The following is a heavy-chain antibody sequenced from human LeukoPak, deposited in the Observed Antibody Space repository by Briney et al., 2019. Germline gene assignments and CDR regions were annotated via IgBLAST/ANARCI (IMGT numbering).Heavy chain of an antibody. V-gene: IGHV4-59*01. J-gene: IGHJ6*02. CDR1: GGSISGYY. D-gene: IGHD5-18*01. CDR2: VYDSGSA. CDR3: ARGWDTGYGYYGMDV. Sequence: SETLSLTCTVSGGSISGYYLSWIRQCPGKGLEWIGYVYDSGSANYNPSLKSRVIMSVDTSKTQVSPKVKSVTAADTAVYYCARGWDTGYGYYGMDVWGQGTTVTVSS.